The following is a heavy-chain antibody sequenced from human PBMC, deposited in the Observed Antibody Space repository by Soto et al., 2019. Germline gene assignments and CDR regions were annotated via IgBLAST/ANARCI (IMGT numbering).Heavy chain of an antibody. CDR3: ARTDNVGYYPY. CDR1: GGSIISNDC. V-gene: IGHV4-38-2*01. Sequence: PSETLSLTCAVSGGSIISNDCWAWIRQSPGEGLVWIGSIYHSGTTYYNPSLESRVIISVDTSESRFALRLTSVTAADSAVYYCARTDNVGYYPYWGQRTLVTVSS. D-gene: IGHD2-2*03. CDR2: IYHSGTT. J-gene: IGHJ4*02.